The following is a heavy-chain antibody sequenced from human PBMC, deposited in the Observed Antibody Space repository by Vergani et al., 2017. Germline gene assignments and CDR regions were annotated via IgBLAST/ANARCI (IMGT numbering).Heavy chain of an antibody. D-gene: IGHD3-22*01. J-gene: IGHJ3*02. CDR2: IIPIFGTA. V-gene: IGHV1-69*01. Sequence: QVQLVQSGAEVKKPGSSVKVSCKASGGTFSSYAISWVRQAPGQGLEWMGGIIPIFGTANYAQKFQGRVTITADESTSTAYMELSSLRSEDTAVYYCARDSPDAENYYDSSGNRGDIWGQGTMVTVSS. CDR3: ARDSPDAENYYDSSGNRGDI. CDR1: GGTFSSYA.